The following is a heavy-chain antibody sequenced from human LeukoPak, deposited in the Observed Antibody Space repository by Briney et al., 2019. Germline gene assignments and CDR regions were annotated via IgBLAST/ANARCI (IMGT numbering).Heavy chain of an antibody. V-gene: IGHV5-51*01. CDR2: IYPGDSDT. CDR1: GYSFTSNW. J-gene: IGHJ4*02. CDR3: AKQRSYGSGSYCDY. Sequence: GESLKISCKGSGYSFTSNWIAWVRQLPGKGLEWMGFIYPGDSDTRYSPSFQGQVTISADKSINTAYLQWNSLKASDTAMYYCAKQRSYGSGSYCDYWGQGTLVSVSS. D-gene: IGHD3-10*01.